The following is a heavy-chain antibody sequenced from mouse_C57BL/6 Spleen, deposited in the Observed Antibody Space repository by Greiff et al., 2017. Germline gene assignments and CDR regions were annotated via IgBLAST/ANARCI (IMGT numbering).Heavy chain of an antibody. V-gene: IGHV1-52*01. D-gene: IGHD2-4*01. J-gene: IGHJ3*01. CDR1: GYTFTSYW. Sequence: VQLQQPGAELVRPGSSVKLSCKASGYTFTSYWMHWVKQRPIQGLEWIGNIDPSDSETHYNQKFKDKATLTVDKSSSTAYMQLSSLTSEDSAVYYCARSDYDLDWFAYWGQGTLVTVSA. CDR3: ARSDYDLDWFAY. CDR2: IDPSDSET.